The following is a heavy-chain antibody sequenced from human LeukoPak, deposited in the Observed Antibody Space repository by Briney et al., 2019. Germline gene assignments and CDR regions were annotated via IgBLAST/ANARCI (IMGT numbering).Heavy chain of an antibody. CDR2: INHSGGT. V-gene: IGHV4-34*01. CDR3: ARHPRGLAVAGYYFDY. Sequence: KSSETLSLTCAVYGGSFSGYYWSWIRQPPGKGLEWVGEINHSGGTNYNPSLKSRVTISVDTSKNQFSLKLSSVTAADTAVYYCARHPRGLAVAGYYFDYWGQGTLVTVSS. J-gene: IGHJ4*02. CDR1: GGSFSGYY. D-gene: IGHD6-19*01.